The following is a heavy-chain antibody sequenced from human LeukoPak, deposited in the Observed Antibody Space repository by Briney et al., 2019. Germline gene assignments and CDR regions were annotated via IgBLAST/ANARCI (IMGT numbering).Heavy chain of an antibody. V-gene: IGHV1-2*02. CDR3: ARIDTVVPTAMYYFDY. D-gene: IGHD2-2*01. J-gene: IGHJ4*02. Sequence: ASVKVSCKASGYTSTGYYMHWVRQAPGQGLEWMGWINPNSGGTNYAQKFQGRVTITRDTSISTAYMELSSLRSEDTAVYYCARIDTVVPTAMYYFDYWGQGTLVTVSS. CDR2: INPNSGGT. CDR1: GYTSTGYY.